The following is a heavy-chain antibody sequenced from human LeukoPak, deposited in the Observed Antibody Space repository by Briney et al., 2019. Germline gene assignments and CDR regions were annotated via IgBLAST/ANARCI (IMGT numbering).Heavy chain of an antibody. V-gene: IGHV3-48*03. D-gene: IGHD5-12*01. CDR3: ARELFYSDYDPGMDV. CDR1: GFTFSDYE. Sequence: PGGSLRLSCAASGFTFSDYEINWVRQAPGKGLEWVSYISSRGSAIYYADSVKGRFTISRDNAKNSLYLQMNSLRAEDTAVYYCARELFYSDYDPGMDVWGKGTTVTVSS. J-gene: IGHJ6*04. CDR2: ISSRGSAI.